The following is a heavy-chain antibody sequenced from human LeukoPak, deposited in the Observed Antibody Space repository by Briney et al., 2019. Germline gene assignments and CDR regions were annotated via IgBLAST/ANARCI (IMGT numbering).Heavy chain of an antibody. CDR3: ARAEGWATFDY. V-gene: IGHV3-21*01. J-gene: IGHJ4*02. D-gene: IGHD5-12*01. CDR1: RFTFSRDS. Sequence: GGSLRLSCAASRFTFSRDSMNWVRQAPGKGLEWVSSISSSSRYIYYADSVKGRFTISRDNAKNSLYLQMNSLRAEDTAEYYCARAEGWATFDYWGQGTLVTVSS. CDR2: ISSSSRYI.